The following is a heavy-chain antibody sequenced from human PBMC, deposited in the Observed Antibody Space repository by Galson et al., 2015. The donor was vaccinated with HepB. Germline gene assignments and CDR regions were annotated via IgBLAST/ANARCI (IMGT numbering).Heavy chain of an antibody. CDR2: IIPIFGTA. Sequence: SVKVSCKASGGTFSSYAISWVRQAPGQGLEWMGGIIPIFGTANYAQKFQGRVTITADESTSTAYMELSSLRSEDTAVYYCANRHDYYYYGMDVWGQGTTVTVSS. J-gene: IGHJ6*02. CDR1: GGTFSSYA. V-gene: IGHV1-69*13. CDR3: ANRHDYYYYGMDV.